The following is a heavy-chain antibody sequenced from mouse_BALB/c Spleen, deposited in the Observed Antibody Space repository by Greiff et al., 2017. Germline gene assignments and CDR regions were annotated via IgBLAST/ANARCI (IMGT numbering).Heavy chain of an antibody. CDR3: ATYYRYDGFAY. J-gene: IGHJ3*01. V-gene: IGHV5-9-4*01. CDR2: ISSGGSYT. Sequence: EVKLQESGGGLVKPGGSLKLSCAASGFTFSSYAMSWVRQSPEKRLEWVAEISSGGSYTYYPDTVTGRFTISRDNAKNTLYLEMSSLRSEDTALYYCATYYRYDGFAYWGQGTLVTVSA. D-gene: IGHD2-14*01. CDR1: GFTFSSYA.